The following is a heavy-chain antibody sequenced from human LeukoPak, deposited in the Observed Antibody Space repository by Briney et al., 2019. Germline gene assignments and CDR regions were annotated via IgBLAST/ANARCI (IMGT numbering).Heavy chain of an antibody. CDR2: ISRNSDNK. CDR3: VRDPRYYRGEAFDI. Sequence: GGSLRLSCSASGFSIDTYSMNWVRQAQGKGLEWISYISRNSDNKIYADSVRGRFTISRDNADNSVHLQMNALRVEDTAVYYCVRDPRYYRGEAFDIWGQGTLVTVSS. D-gene: IGHD3-10*01. V-gene: IGHV3-48*01. CDR1: GFSIDTYS. J-gene: IGHJ3*02.